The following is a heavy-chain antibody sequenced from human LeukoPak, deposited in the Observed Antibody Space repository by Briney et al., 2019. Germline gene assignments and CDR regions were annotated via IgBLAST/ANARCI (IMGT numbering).Heavy chain of an antibody. J-gene: IGHJ4*02. CDR3: AKDPGEKAVGHY. CDR1: GFTFSSYG. Sequence: PGGSLRLSCAASGFTFSSYGMHWVRQAPGKGLEWVAFIRYDGSNKYYADSVKGRFTISRDNSKNTLYLQMNSLRAEDTAVYYCAKDPGEKAVGHYWGQGTLVTVSS. V-gene: IGHV3-30*02. D-gene: IGHD6-19*01. CDR2: IRYDGSNK.